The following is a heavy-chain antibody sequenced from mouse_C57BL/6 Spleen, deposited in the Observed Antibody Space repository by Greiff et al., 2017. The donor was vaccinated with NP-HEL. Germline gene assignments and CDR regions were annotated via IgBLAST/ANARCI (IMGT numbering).Heavy chain of an antibody. J-gene: IGHJ3*01. CDR3: ARSEGLYYGNYLFAY. CDR1: GYTFTSYW. Sequence: QVQLQQPGAELVMPGASVKLSCKASGYTFTSYWMHWVKQRPGQGLEWIGEIDPSDSYTNYNQKFKGKSTLTVDKSSSTAYMQLSSLTSEDSAVYYCARSEGLYYGNYLFAYWGQGTLVTVSA. D-gene: IGHD2-1*01. CDR2: IDPSDSYT. V-gene: IGHV1-69*01.